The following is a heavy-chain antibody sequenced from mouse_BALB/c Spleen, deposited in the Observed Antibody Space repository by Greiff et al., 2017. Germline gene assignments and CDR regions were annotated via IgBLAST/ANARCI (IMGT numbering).Heavy chain of an antibody. CDR1: GFTFSSYT. J-gene: IGHJ4*01. D-gene: IGHD2-1*01. V-gene: IGHV5-12-2*01. CDR2: ISNGGGST. Sequence: EVKLVESGGGLVQPGGSLKLSCAASGFTFSSYTMSWVRQTPEKRLEWVAYISNGGGSTYYPDTVKGRFTISRDNAKNTLYLQMSSLKSEDTAMYYCASFYYPYAMDYWGQGTSVTVSS. CDR3: ASFYYPYAMDY.